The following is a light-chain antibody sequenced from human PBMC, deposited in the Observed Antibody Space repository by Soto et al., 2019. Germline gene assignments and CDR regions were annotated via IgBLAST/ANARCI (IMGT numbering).Light chain of an antibody. J-gene: IGLJ1*01. CDR3: AAWDDSMNACV. Sequence: QSVLTQPPSASGTPGQRVTISCSGSSSNIGSNDVYWYQHLPGTAPKLLIHTNDQRPSGVPDRFSGSKSGTSASLAISGLQYEDEADYYCAAWDDSMNACVLATGKKVTVL. V-gene: IGLV1-44*01. CDR1: SSNIGSND. CDR2: TND.